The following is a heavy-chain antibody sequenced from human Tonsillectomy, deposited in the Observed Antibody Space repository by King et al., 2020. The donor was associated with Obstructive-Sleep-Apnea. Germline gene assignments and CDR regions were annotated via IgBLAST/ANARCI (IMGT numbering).Heavy chain of an antibody. CDR3: ARGRSGWSEYFQH. CDR2: IHHSGST. CDR1: GNTISGGYY. J-gene: IGHJ1*01. Sequence: VQLQESGPGLGKPSETLSLTCSVFGNTISGGYYWGWIRQPPGKGLEWIGSIHHSGSTYYNPSLKSRVTISVDTPKDQFSLRLNSVTAADTAVYYCARGRSGWSEYFQHWGQGTLVTVSS. D-gene: IGHD6-19*01. V-gene: IGHV4-38-2*01.